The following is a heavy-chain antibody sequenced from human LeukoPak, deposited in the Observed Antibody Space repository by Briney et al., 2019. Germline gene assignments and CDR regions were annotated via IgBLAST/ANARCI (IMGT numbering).Heavy chain of an antibody. CDR1: GGSISSYY. Sequence: SETLSLTCTVSGGSISSYYWSWIRQPPGKGLEWIGYIYYSGSTNYNPSLKSRVTISVDTSKNQFSLKLSSVTAADTAVYYCARGPIVVVPAYWFDTWGQGTLVTVSS. V-gene: IGHV4-59*01. J-gene: IGHJ5*02. CDR2: IYYSGST. CDR3: ARGPIVVVPAYWFDT. D-gene: IGHD2-2*01.